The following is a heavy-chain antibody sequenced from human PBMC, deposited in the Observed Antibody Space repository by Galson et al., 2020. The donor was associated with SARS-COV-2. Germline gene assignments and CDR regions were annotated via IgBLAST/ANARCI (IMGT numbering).Heavy chain of an antibody. J-gene: IGHJ6*02. CDR3: ATSVAAAGDPGDYYYDYGMDV. CDR2: FDPEDGET. D-gene: IGHD6-13*01. CDR1: GYTLTELS. Sequence: ASVKVSCKVSGYTLTELSMHWVRQAPGKGLEWMGGFDPEDGETIYAQKFQGRVTMTEDTSTDTAYMELSSLRSEDTAVYYCATSVAAAGDPGDYYYDYGMDVWGQGTTVTVSS. V-gene: IGHV1-24*01.